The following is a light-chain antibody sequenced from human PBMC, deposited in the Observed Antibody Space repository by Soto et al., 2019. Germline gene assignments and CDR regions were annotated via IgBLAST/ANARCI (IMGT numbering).Light chain of an antibody. CDR1: SSDVAAYNS. Sequence: QSALTQPASVPGAPGQSITISCTGTSSDVAAYNSVSWYQQYPGKAPKLMIYDVIYRPSGVSNRFSVSKSANTASLTISGLQVEDEADYYCSSYTCRGNYVFGTATKVTVL. V-gene: IGLV2-14*01. CDR3: SSYTCRGNYV. CDR2: DVI. J-gene: IGLJ1*01.